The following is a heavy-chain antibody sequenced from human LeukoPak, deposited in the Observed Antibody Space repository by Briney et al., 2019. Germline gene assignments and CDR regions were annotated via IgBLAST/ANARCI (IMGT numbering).Heavy chain of an antibody. V-gene: IGHV4-34*01. J-gene: IGHJ4*02. CDR3: ARRGYSYVHIDY. D-gene: IGHD5-18*01. CDR1: GGSISSYY. Sequence: SETLSLTCTVSGGSISSYYWSWIRQPPGKGLEWIGEINHSGSTNYNPSLKSRVTISVDTSKNQFSLKLSSVTAADTAVYYCARRGYSYVHIDYWGQGTLVTVSS. CDR2: INHSGST.